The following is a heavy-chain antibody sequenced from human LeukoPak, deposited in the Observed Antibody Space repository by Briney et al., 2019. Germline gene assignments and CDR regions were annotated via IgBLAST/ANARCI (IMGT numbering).Heavy chain of an antibody. J-gene: IGHJ4*02. D-gene: IGHD1-26*01. CDR3: AKVYSGSYDY. V-gene: IGHV3-23*01. CDR1: GGSISSSYYY. CDR2: ISGSGGST. Sequence: ETLSLTCTVSGGSISSSYYYWGWIRQPPGKGLEWVSAISGSGGSTYYADSVKGRFTISRDNSKNTLYLQMNSLRAEDTAVYYCAKVYSGSYDYWGQGTLVTVSS.